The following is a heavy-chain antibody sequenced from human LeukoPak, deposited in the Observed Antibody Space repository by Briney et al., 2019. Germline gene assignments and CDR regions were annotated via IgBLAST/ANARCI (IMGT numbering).Heavy chain of an antibody. D-gene: IGHD3-22*01. V-gene: IGHV3-53*01. CDR1: GFTVSSNY. CDR3: ASYDSSGSPYYYYGMDV. CDR2: IYSGGST. Sequence: GGSLRLSCAASGFTVSSNYMSWVRQAPGKGLEWVSVIYSGGSTYYADSVKGRFTTSRDNSKNTLYLQMNSLRAEDTAVYYCASYDSSGSPYYYYGMDVWGQGTTVTVSS. J-gene: IGHJ6*02.